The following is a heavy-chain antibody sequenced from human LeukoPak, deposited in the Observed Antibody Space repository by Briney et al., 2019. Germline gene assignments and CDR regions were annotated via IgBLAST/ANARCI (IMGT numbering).Heavy chain of an antibody. CDR2: IYSGGGT. D-gene: IGHD5-12*01. CDR1: GFAVSTNY. Sequence: PGGSLRLSCAASGFAVSTNYMTWVRQAPGKGLEWVSVIYSGGGTYYADSVRGRFSISRDNSKNTVYLQMNSLRAEDTAVYYCARVGDRWLLWNDAFDIWGQGTMVTVSS. CDR3: ARVGDRWLLWNDAFDI. J-gene: IGHJ3*02. V-gene: IGHV3-66*01.